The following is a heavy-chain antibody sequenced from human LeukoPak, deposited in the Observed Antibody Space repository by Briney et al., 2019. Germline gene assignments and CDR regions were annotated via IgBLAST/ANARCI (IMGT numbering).Heavy chain of an antibody. J-gene: IGHJ6*03. Sequence: SETLSLTCTVSGGSISSYYWSWIRQPPGKGLEWIGYIYYSGSTNYNPSLKSRVTISVDTSKNQFSLKLSSVTAADTAVYYCARGYYYGSGNKSYYYYYMDVWGKGTTVTVSS. CDR2: IYYSGST. V-gene: IGHV4-59*01. D-gene: IGHD3-10*01. CDR3: ARGYYYGSGNKSYYYYYMDV. CDR1: GGSISSYY.